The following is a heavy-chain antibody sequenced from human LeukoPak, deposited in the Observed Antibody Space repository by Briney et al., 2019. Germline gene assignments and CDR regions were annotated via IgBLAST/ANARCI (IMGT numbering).Heavy chain of an antibody. J-gene: IGHJ4*02. V-gene: IGHV4-34*01. CDR2: INHSGST. D-gene: IGHD5-24*01. CDR1: GGSFSGYY. CDR3: ARERRDGYNYEDY. Sequence: SETLSLTCAVYGGSFSGYYWSWIRQPPGKGLEWIGEINHSGSTNYNPSLKSRVTISVDTSKNQFSLKLSSVTAADTAVYYCARERRDGYNYEDYWGQGTLVTVSS.